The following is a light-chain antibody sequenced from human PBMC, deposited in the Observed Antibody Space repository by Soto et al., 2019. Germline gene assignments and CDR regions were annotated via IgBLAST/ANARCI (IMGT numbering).Light chain of an antibody. J-gene: IGLJ1*01. CDR2: EVS. Sequence: QSALTQPASVSGSPGQSITISCTGTSSDVGGYNYVSWSQQHPGKAPKLLISEVSNRPSGVSNRFSGSKSGNTASLTISGLRADDEADYYCSSYTASSTLLFGTGTKVTV. CDR1: SSDVGGYNY. CDR3: SSYTASSTLL. V-gene: IGLV2-14*03.